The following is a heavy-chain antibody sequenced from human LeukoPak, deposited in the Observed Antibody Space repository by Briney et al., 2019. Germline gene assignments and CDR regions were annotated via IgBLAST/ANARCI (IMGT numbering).Heavy chain of an antibody. CDR1: GFTISSNY. Sequence: GGSLRLSCAASGFTISSNYMSWVRQAPVKGLEWVSVVYTHITYYADSVKGRFTISRDNSKNTVYLQMSSLRAEDTAVYYCARGDFYDSSRDPWGQGTLVTVSS. CDR2: VYTHIT. V-gene: IGHV3-66*01. D-gene: IGHD3-22*01. J-gene: IGHJ4*02. CDR3: ARGDFYDSSRDP.